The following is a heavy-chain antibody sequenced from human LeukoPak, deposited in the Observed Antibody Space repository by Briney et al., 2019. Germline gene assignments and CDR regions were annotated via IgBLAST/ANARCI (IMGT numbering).Heavy chain of an antibody. D-gene: IGHD6-25*01. CDR2: ISGSGDST. J-gene: IGHJ6*03. V-gene: IGHV3-23*01. Sequence: GSLRLSCAASGFTFSRYAMSWVRQAPGKGLEWVSAISGSGDSTYYADSVKGRFTISRDNAKNTLYLLMNNLRAEDTAVYYCARAQRGDYMDVWGKGTTVTISS. CDR1: GFTFSRYA. CDR3: ARAQRGDYMDV.